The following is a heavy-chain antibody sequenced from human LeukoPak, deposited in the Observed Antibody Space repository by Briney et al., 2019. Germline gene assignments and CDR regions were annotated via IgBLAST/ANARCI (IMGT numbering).Heavy chain of an antibody. V-gene: IGHV4-34*01. CDR1: GGSFSGYY. D-gene: IGHD3-3*01. CDR3: ARGRARDYDFWDSYYDTYYFDS. CDR2: INHSGST. Sequence: SETLSLTCAVYGGSFSGYYWSWIRQPPGKGLEWIGEINHSGSTNYNPSLKSRVTISVDTSKNQFSLKLSSVTAADTAVYYCARGRARDYDFWDSYYDTYYFDSWGQGTLVTVSS. J-gene: IGHJ4*02.